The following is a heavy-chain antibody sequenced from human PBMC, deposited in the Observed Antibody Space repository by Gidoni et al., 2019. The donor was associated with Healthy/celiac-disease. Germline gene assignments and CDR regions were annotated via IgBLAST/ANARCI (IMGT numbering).Heavy chain of an antibody. V-gene: IGHV3-30*18. CDR1: G. CDR3: AKDGGGSYYQDPYYFDY. Sequence: GMHWVRQAPGKGLEWVAVISYDGSNKYYADSVKGRFTISRDNSKNTLYLQMNSLRAEDTAVYYCAKDGGGSYYQDPYYFDYWGQGTLVTVSS. D-gene: IGHD1-26*01. CDR2: ISYDGSNK. J-gene: IGHJ4*02.